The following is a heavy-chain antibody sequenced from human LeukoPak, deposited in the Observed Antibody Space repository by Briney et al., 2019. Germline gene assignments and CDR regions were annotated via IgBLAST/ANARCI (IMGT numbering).Heavy chain of an antibody. V-gene: IGHV3-53*01. J-gene: IGHJ4*02. Sequence: GGSLRLSCAASGFTVSSNHMSWVRQGPGKGLEWVSVIYSGGSTYYADSVKGRCTISRDDSTSTLYLKTNSLRTEDTAVYYCASHSSSWYGFDYWGQGTLVTVSS. CDR2: IYSGGST. CDR1: GFTVSSNH. D-gene: IGHD6-13*01. CDR3: ASHSSSWYGFDY.